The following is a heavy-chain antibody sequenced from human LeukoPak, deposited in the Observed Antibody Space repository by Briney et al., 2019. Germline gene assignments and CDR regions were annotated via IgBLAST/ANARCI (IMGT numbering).Heavy chain of an antibody. CDR2: ISGSGGST. CDR3: ARDLSGVAGYTYGRGIDY. CDR1: GFTFSSYA. Sequence: GGSLRLSCAASGFTFSSYAMSWVRQAPGEGLERVSAISGSGGSTYYADSVKGRFTISRDNAKTSLYLQMNSLRAEDTAVYYCARDLSGVAGYTYGRGIDYWGQGTLVTVSS. J-gene: IGHJ4*02. D-gene: IGHD5-18*01. V-gene: IGHV3-23*01.